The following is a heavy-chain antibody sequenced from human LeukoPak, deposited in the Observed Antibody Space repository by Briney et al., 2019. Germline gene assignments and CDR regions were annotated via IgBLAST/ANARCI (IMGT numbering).Heavy chain of an antibody. V-gene: IGHV4-39*07. J-gene: IGHJ4*02. Sequence: SETLSLTCTVSGGSISSSSYYWGWIRQPPGKGLEWIGEINHSGSTNYNPSLKSRVIMSVDTSRNQLSLKLTSLTAADTAVHYCAKKDGDFWGQGTLVSVSS. CDR2: INHSGST. CDR3: AKKDGDF. CDR1: GGSISSSSYY.